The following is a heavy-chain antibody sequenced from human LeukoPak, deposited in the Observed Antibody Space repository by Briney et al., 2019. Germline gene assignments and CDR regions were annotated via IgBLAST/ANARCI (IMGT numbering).Heavy chain of an antibody. D-gene: IGHD4-17*01. CDR1: GFTFSSYA. V-gene: IGHV3-23*01. J-gene: IGHJ4*02. CDR3: AKDRGYTVTAADY. CDR2: ISGSGGST. Sequence: GGSLRLSCAASGFTFSSYAMHWVRQAPGKGLEWVSVISGSGGSTFSADSVKGRLIISRDNSKNTLYLQMNSLRAEDTAVYYCAKDRGYTVTAADYWGQGTLVTVSS.